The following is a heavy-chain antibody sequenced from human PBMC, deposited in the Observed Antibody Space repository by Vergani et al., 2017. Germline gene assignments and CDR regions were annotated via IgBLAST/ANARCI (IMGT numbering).Heavy chain of an antibody. V-gene: IGHV4-34*01. Sequence: QVQLQQWGAGLLKPSETLSLTCAVYGGSFSGYYWSWIRQPPGKGLEWIGSIYYSGSTYYNPSLKSRVTISVDTSKNQFSLKLSSVTAADTAVYYCARHGGKMATTGYFDYWGQGTLVTVSS. CDR3: ARHGGKMATTGYFDY. CDR2: IYYSGST. D-gene: IGHD5-24*01. J-gene: IGHJ4*02. CDR1: GGSFSGYY.